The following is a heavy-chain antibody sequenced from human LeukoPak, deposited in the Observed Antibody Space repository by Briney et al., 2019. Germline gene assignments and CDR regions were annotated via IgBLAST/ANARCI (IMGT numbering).Heavy chain of an antibody. CDR3: ASALVGLPPIDY. Sequence: QPSETLSLTCAVYGGSFSGYYWSWIRQPPGKGLEWIGEINHSGSTNYNPSLKSRVTISVDTSKNQFSLKLSSVTAADTAVYYCASALVGLPPIDYWGQGTLVTVSS. V-gene: IGHV4-34*01. J-gene: IGHJ4*02. CDR2: INHSGST. D-gene: IGHD2-15*01. CDR1: GGSFSGYY.